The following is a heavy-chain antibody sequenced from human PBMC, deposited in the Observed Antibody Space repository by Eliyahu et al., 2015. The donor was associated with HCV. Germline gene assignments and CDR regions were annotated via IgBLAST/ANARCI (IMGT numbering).Heavy chain of an antibody. Sequence: EVQLVESGGAVVQPGGSLRLSCAASGFTFGDYTMYWVRQGPGKGLQWVSLISWDASTTHYADSVKGRFTISRDNSKNSLYLEMSSLGTEDTAFYYCVRGTTWSPLDYWGQGTLVTVSS. J-gene: IGHJ4*02. CDR1: GFTFGDYT. CDR3: VRGTTWSPLDY. CDR2: ISWDASTT. V-gene: IGHV3-43*01. D-gene: IGHD4-17*01.